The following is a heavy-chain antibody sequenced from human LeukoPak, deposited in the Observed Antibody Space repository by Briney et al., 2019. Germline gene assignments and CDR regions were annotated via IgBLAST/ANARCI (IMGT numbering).Heavy chain of an antibody. CDR3: ARGSGEDYYYYYMDV. J-gene: IGHJ6*03. CDR2: IYYSGSP. V-gene: IGHV4-59*08. D-gene: IGHD2-15*01. CDR1: GASVSSYS. Sequence: SETLSLTCTVSGASVSSYSWSWIRQPPGKGLEWIGDIYYSGSPNYNPSLKSRLTISVDTSKNQFSLWLSSVTAADTAVYYCARGSGEDYYYYYMDVWGKGTTVTVSS.